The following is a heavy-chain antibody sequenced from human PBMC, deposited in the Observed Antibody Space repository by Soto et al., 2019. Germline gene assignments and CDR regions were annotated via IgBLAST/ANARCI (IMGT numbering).Heavy chain of an antibody. V-gene: IGHV1-69*01. J-gene: IGHJ4*02. CDR2: IFPTFGAA. Sequence: QVRLVQSGAEVKKPGSSVKVSCTASETFGDHETIWVRQAPGQGLEWMGGIFPTFGAANYAEQFQGRVTLTADESTSTVYMEVHSLRSEDTAVYFCARVKGRGLIAYWGQGTHVIVSS. CDR1: ETFGDHE. D-gene: IGHD3-16*01. CDR3: ARVKGRGLIAY.